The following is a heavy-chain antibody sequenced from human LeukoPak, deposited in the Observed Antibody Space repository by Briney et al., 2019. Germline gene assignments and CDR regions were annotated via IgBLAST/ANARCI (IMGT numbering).Heavy chain of an antibody. D-gene: IGHD3-10*01. CDR2: ISRSGSST. V-gene: IGHV3-23*01. J-gene: IGHJ3*02. Sequence: GSLRLSCAASGFTLSSYDMGWVRQAPGKGLEWISAISRSGSSTYYADSVKGRFTISRDNSKNTLYLQMNSLRAEDTAVYYCAKELWFGESHIDNAFDIWGQGTMVTVSS. CDR1: GFTLSSYD. CDR3: AKELWFGESHIDNAFDI.